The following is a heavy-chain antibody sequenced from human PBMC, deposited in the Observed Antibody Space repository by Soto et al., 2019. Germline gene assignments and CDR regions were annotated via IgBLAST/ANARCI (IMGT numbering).Heavy chain of an antibody. V-gene: IGHV4-59*01. Sequence: PSETLSLTCNVFPGSIYDYYWSWIRQTPGMRLEWIGFVYSGGSAMYNPSFKSRVIISLETSKNQFSLTLTSLTAEDTAVYYCARQVYTVVTPIDLWGQGTLVTVSS. D-gene: IGHD2-21*02. J-gene: IGHJ5*02. CDR2: VYSGGSA. CDR3: ARQVYTVVTPIDL. CDR1: PGSIYDYY.